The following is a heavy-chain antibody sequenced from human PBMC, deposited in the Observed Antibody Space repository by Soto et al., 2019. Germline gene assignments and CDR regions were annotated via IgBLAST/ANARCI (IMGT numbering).Heavy chain of an antibody. CDR1: GYTFRNFG. CDR3: ARENSYFDY. J-gene: IGHJ4*02. V-gene: IGHV1-18*01. CDR2: ISAYNANA. Sequence: QIQLLQSGAEVKKPGASVKVTCKASGYTFRNFGISWVRQAPGQGLEWMGWISAYNANANYAQKFQGRRTMTADTSKSTGYMELRSLRSDGTAVYYCARENSYFDYWGQGTLVTVSS.